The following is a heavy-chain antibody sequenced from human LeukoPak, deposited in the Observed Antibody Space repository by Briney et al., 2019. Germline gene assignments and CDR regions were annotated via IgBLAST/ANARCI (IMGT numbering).Heavy chain of an antibody. D-gene: IGHD3-10*01. Sequence: GGSLRLSCAASGFTFSSYEMNWVRQAPGKGPEWVSYISSSGGTIYYADSVKGRFTISRDNAKNSVYLQMNSLRAEDTGIYYCAYYYGSGSSLWGQGTLVTVSS. CDR1: GFTFSSYE. CDR2: ISSSGGTI. CDR3: AYYYGSGSSL. J-gene: IGHJ4*02. V-gene: IGHV3-48*03.